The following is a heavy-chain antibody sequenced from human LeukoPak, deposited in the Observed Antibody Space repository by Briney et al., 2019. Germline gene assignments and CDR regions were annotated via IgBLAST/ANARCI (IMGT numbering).Heavy chain of an antibody. CDR3: AKDGPYHDILTGYRRTSAYYFDY. V-gene: IGHV3-11*04. CDR1: GFTFSDYY. D-gene: IGHD3-9*01. Sequence: PGGSLRLSCVVSGFTFSDYYMSWIRQGPGKGLEWIAYLTRSGRNMFYADSVKGRFSISRDIAKNSLYLQMNSLRAEDTAVYYCAKDGPYHDILTGYRRTSAYYFDYWGQGTLVTVSS. J-gene: IGHJ4*02. CDR2: LTRSGRNM.